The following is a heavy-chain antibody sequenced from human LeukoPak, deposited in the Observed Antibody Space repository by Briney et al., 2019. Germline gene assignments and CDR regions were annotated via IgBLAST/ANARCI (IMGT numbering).Heavy chain of an antibody. Sequence: PGGSLRLSCAASGFTFSHYWMHWVRQVPGKGLVWVSHINNDGSSTTYADSVKGRFTISRDNAKNTLYLQMNSLRAEDTAVYYCAKVPKGSGTYYYYMDVWGKGTTVTVSS. V-gene: IGHV3-74*01. CDR2: INNDGSST. J-gene: IGHJ6*03. CDR1: GFTFSHYW. CDR3: AKVPKGSGTYYYYMDV. D-gene: IGHD3-10*01.